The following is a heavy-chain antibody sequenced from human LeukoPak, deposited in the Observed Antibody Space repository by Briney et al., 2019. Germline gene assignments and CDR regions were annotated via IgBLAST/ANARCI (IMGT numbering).Heavy chain of an antibody. CDR3: ARGLTGRYILTGYYNDY. D-gene: IGHD3-9*01. J-gene: IGHJ4*02. CDR2: IRYDGSNK. Sequence: PGGSLRLSCAASGFTFSSYGMHWVRQAPGKGLEWVAFIRYDGSNKYYADSVKGRFTISRDNSKNTLYLQMNSLRAEDTAVYYCARGLTGRYILTGYYNDYWGQGTLVTVSS. V-gene: IGHV3-30*02. CDR1: GFTFSSYG.